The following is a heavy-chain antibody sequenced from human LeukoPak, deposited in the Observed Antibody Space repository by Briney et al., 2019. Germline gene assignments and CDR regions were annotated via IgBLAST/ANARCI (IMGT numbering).Heavy chain of an antibody. CDR1: GLTVSNNY. V-gene: IGHV3-53*01. D-gene: IGHD1-26*01. CDR3: WGGGGSSAGAFDY. J-gene: IGHJ4*02. Sequence: GGSLRLSCAASGLTVSNNYMNWVRQAPGKGLEWVSVIYFGDSPYYADSVKGRFTVSRDDSKNTLYLQKNSLRGEDTAGVYCWGGGGSSAGAFDYWGQGTLVTVSS. CDR2: IYFGDSP.